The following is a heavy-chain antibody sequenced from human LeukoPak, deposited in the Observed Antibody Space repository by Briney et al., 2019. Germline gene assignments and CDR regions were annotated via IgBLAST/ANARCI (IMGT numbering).Heavy chain of an antibody. CDR1: GYTFTSDD. CDR3: ARGHDILTGLTFDY. CDR2: MNPNSGNT. D-gene: IGHD3-9*01. V-gene: IGHV1-8*01. Sequence: GASAKVSCKASGYTFTSDDINWVRQATGQGLEWMGWMNPNSGNTGYAQKFQGRVTMTRNTSISTAYMELSSLRSEDTAVYYCARGHDILTGLTFDYWGQGTLVTVSS. J-gene: IGHJ4*02.